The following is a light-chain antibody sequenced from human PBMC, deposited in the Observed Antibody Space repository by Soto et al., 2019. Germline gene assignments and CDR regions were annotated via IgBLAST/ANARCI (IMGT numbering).Light chain of an antibody. J-gene: IGKJ2*01. V-gene: IGKV3-20*01. CDR2: GAS. CDR1: QSVSSSY. Sequence: EIVLTQSPGTLSLSPGERATLSCRASQSVSSSYLAWYQQKPGQAPGLLIYGASSRTTGIPDRFSGSGSGTDFTLTISRLEPEDVAVYYCQQYGSSPQFGQGTKLEIK. CDR3: QQYGSSPQ.